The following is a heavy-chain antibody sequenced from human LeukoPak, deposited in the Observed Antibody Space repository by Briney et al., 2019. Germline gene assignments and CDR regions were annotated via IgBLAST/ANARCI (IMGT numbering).Heavy chain of an antibody. CDR1: GYTFTSYD. J-gene: IGHJ4*02. D-gene: IGHD4-17*01. CDR3: ATGPYGDYVFDY. CDR2: MNPNSGNT. Sequence: SVKVSCKASGYTFTSYDINWVRQATGQGLGWMGWMNPNSGNTGYAQKFQGRVTMTRNTSISTAYMELSSLRSEDTAVYYCATGPYGDYVFDYWGQGTLVTVSS. V-gene: IGHV1-8*01.